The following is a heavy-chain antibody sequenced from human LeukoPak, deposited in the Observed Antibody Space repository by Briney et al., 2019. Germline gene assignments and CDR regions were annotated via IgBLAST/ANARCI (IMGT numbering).Heavy chain of an antibody. J-gene: IGHJ2*01. D-gene: IGHD7-27*01. V-gene: IGHV6-1*01. CDR3: ARAGQTGAWYFDL. Sequence: SQTLSLTCAISGDSVSSNTVGWNWIRQSPSRGLEWLGRTYYRSKWYNDYALSVKGRITINPDTSKNQFSLQLNSVTPEDTAVYYCARAGQTGAWYFDLWGRGTLVTVSS. CDR2: TYYRSKWYN. CDR1: GDSVSSNTVG.